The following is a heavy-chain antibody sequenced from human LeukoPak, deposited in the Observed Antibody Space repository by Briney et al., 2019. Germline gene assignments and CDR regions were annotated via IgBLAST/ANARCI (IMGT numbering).Heavy chain of an antibody. CDR2: IYTSGST. D-gene: IGHD3-9*01. Sequence: SETLSLTRTVSGGSISSYYWSWIRQPAGKGLKWIGRIYTSGSTNYNPSLKSRVTMSVDTSKNQFSLKLSSVTAADTAVYYCARATYDILTGYTYYFDYWGQGTLVTVSS. CDR3: ARATYDILTGYTYYFDY. CDR1: GGSISSYY. V-gene: IGHV4-4*07. J-gene: IGHJ4*02.